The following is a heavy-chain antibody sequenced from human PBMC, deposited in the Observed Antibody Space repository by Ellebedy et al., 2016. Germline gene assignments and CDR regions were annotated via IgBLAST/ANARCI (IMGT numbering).Heavy chain of an antibody. CDR3: AGLKMASTIDY. CDR2: IYYSGST. CDR1: GGSITGGGYY. V-gene: IGHV4-39*01. J-gene: IGHJ4*02. Sequence: SETLSLTXTVSGGSITGGGYYWGWIRQPPGKGLEWIGSIYYSGSTYYTGDTYYSPSLKSRVTISVDTSKNQFSLNLTSVTAADTAVYYCAGLKMASTIDYWGQGILVTVSS. D-gene: IGHD5-24*01.